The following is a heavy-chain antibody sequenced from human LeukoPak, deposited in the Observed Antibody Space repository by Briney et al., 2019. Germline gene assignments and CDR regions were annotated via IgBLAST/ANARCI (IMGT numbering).Heavy chain of an antibody. J-gene: IGHJ4*02. CDR3: ARVKGYSSSWTHDY. Sequence: PSETLSLTCTVSGGSISSYYWSWIRQPPGKGLEWIGYIYYSGSTNYNPSLKSRVTISVDTSKKQFSLKLSSVTAADTAVYYCARVKGYSSSWTHDYWGQGTLVTVSS. D-gene: IGHD6-13*01. CDR2: IYYSGST. CDR1: GGSISSYY. V-gene: IGHV4-59*01.